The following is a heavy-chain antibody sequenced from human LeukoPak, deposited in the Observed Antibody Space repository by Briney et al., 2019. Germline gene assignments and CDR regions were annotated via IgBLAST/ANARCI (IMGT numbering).Heavy chain of an antibody. J-gene: IGHJ4*02. D-gene: IGHD3-9*01. Sequence: GESLKISCKGSGYSFTSYWIGWVRQMPGKGLEWMGIIYPGDSDTGYSPSFQGQVTISADKSISTAYLHWSSLKASDTAMYYCARYDDILTGPGDYWGQGTLVTVSS. V-gene: IGHV5-51*01. CDR1: GYSFTSYW. CDR2: IYPGDSDT. CDR3: ARYDDILTGPGDY.